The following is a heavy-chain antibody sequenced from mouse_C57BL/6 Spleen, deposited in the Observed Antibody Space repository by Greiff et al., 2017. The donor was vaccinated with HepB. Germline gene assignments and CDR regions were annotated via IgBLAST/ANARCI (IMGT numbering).Heavy chain of an antibody. Sequence: EVNVVESGGGLVKPGGSLKLSCAASGFTFSSYAMSWVRQTPEKRLEWVATISDGGSYTYYPDNVKGRFTISRDNAKNNLYLQMSHLKSEDTAMYYCAREGTGGFDYWGQGTTLTVSS. V-gene: IGHV5-4*01. D-gene: IGHD2-14*01. CDR3: AREGTGGFDY. CDR2: ISDGGSYT. CDR1: GFTFSSYA. J-gene: IGHJ2*01.